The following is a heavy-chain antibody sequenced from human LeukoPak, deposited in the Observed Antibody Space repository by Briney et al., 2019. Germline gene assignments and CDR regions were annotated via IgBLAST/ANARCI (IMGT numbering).Heavy chain of an antibody. J-gene: IGHJ4*02. CDR1: GGTFSSYA. V-gene: IGHV1-69*13. Sequence: ASVKVSCKASGGTFSSYAISWVRQAPGQGLEWMEGIIPIFGTANYAQKFQGRVTITADESTSTAYMELSSLRSEDTAVYYCASRDGYNYGPFDYWGQGTLVTVSS. CDR3: ASRDGYNYGPFDY. D-gene: IGHD5-24*01. CDR2: IIPIFGTA.